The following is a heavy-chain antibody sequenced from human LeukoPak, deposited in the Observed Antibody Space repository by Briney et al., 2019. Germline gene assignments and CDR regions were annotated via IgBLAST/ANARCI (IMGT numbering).Heavy chain of an antibody. CDR2: ISGSGGST. CDR1: GFTFSSYG. CDR3: AGDAELLSYYYYYMDV. Sequence: GGSLRLSCAASGFTFSSYGMSWVRQAPGKGLEWVSAISGSGGSTYYADSVKGRFAISRDNSKNTLYLQMNSLRAEDTAVYYCAGDAELLSYYYYYMDVWGKGTTVTVSS. D-gene: IGHD1-26*01. V-gene: IGHV3-23*01. J-gene: IGHJ6*03.